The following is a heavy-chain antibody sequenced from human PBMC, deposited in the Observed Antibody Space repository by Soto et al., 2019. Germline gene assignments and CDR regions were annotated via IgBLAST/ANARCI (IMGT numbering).Heavy chain of an antibody. D-gene: IGHD3-3*01. J-gene: IGHJ4*02. CDR3: ARVGTYYDFWSGYPIDY. CDR2: INPSGGST. Sequence: ASVKVSCKASGYTFTSYYMHWVRQAPGQGLEWMGIINPSGGSTSYAQKFQGRVTMTRDTSTSTAYMELRSLRSDDTAVYYCARVGTYYDFWSGYPIDYSGQGTLVTVST. CDR1: GYTFTSYY. V-gene: IGHV1-46*01.